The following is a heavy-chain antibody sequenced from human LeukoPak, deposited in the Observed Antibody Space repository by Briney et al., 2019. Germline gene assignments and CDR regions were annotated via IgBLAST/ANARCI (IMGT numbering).Heavy chain of an antibody. CDR1: GGSISSSSDY. V-gene: IGHV4-39*07. D-gene: IGHD6-13*01. J-gene: IGHJ4*02. Sequence: SETLSLTCTASGGSISSSSDYWGWIRQPPGKGLEWIGSFYYSGSTYYNPSLKSRVTISVDTSKNQFSLKVTSVTAADTAVYFCARTNLMYSSSWYTFDYWGQGTLVTVSS. CDR3: ARTNLMYSSSWYTFDY. CDR2: FYYSGST.